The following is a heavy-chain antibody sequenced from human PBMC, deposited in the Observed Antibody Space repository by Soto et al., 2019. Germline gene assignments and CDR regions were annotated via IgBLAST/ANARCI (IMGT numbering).Heavy chain of an antibody. CDR2: IWYAGSNK. Sequence: QEQLVQSGGGVVQPGRSLRLSCAASGFTFSNHGMHWVRQVPGKGLEWVAVIWYAGSNKYYADSVKGRFTVSRDNSKNTLYLQMARQRAEETGGDYCGRWGWGNKIDSWGQGTLVTVSA. CDR1: GFTFSNHG. D-gene: IGHD3-16*01. J-gene: IGHJ4*02. V-gene: IGHV3-33*01. CDR3: GRWGWGNKIDS.